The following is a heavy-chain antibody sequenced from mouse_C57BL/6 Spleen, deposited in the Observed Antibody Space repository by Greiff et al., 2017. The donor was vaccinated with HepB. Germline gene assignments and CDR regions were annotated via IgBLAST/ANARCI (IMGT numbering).Heavy chain of an antibody. J-gene: IGHJ2*01. V-gene: IGHV1-72*01. CDR2: IDPNSGGT. D-gene: IGHD2-10*02. CDR3: AGHGYYYFDY. CDR1: GHTFTSSL. Sequence: QVQLQQPGPPLSKPGASVKLSLPSCGHTFTSSLLHWVKQRPGRGLEWIGRIDPNSGGTKYNEKFKSKATLTVDKPSSTAYMQLSSLTSEDSAVYYCAGHGYYYFDYWGQGTTLTVSS.